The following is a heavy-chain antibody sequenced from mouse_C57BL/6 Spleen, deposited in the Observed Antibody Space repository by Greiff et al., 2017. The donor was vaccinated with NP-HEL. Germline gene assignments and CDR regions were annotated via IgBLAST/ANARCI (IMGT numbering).Heavy chain of an antibody. D-gene: IGHD4-1*01. Sequence: EVMLVESGGGLVKPGGSLKLSCAASGFTFSDYGMHWVRQAPEKGLEWVAYISSGSSTIYYADTVKGRFTISRDNAKNTLFLQMTSLRSEDTAMYYCARPEDWGFDYWGQGTTLTVSS. CDR2: ISSGSSTI. J-gene: IGHJ2*01. CDR3: ARPEDWGFDY. CDR1: GFTFSDYG. V-gene: IGHV5-17*01.